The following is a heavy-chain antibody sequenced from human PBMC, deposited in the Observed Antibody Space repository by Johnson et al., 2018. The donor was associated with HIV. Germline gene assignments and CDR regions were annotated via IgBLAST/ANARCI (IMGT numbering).Heavy chain of an antibody. J-gene: IGHJ3*01. CDR2: LYIGGTS. CDR1: GFSVSRSY. V-gene: IGHV3-66*02. D-gene: IGHD4-23*01. Sequence: VQLVESGGGLVQPGGSLRLSCVTSGFSVSRSYMNWVRQAPGKGLEWVSTLYIGGTSYYADSVKGRFTISRDNAKNSLYLQMNSLRPEDTAVYYCARVSDDYGGNPAAWGAFDVWGQGTMVTVSS. CDR3: ARVSDDYGGNPAAWGAFDV.